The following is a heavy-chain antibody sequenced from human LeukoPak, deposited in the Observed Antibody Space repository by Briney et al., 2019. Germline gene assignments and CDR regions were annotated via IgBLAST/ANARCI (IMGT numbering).Heavy chain of an antibody. D-gene: IGHD3-22*01. CDR2: ISSSSSYI. CDR1: GFTFSSYS. J-gene: IGHJ3*02. Sequence: GGSLRLSCAASGFTFSSYSMNWVRQAPGKGLEWVSSISSSSSYIYYVDSVKGRFTISRDNAKNSLYLQMNSLRAEDTAVYYCVKWDSSGYYYGSYAFDIWGQGTMVTVSS. V-gene: IGHV3-21*01. CDR3: VKWDSSGYYYGSYAFDI.